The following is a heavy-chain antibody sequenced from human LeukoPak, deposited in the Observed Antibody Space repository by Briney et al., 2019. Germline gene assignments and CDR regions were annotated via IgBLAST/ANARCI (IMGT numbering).Heavy chain of an antibody. V-gene: IGHV3-21*01. CDR1: GFTFSSYA. CDR2: ISSSSSYI. D-gene: IGHD2-2*02. J-gene: IGHJ4*02. Sequence: GGSLRLSCAASGFTFSSYAMSWVRQAPGKGLEWVSSISSSSSYIYYADSVKGRFTISRDNAKNSLYLQMNSLRAEDTAVYYCARAKYCSSTSCYIFDYWGQGTLVTVSS. CDR3: ARAKYCSSTSCYIFDY.